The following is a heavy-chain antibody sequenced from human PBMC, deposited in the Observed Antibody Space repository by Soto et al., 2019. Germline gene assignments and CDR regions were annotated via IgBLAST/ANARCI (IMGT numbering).Heavy chain of an antibody. Sequence: GGSLRLSCAASGFTFSSYSMNWVRQAPGKGLEWVSYISSSSSTIYYADSVKGRFTISRDNAKNSLYLQMNSLRAEDTAVYYCARDRWDTMVRATSSGLFDYWGQGTLVTVSS. CDR3: ARDRWDTMVRATSSGLFDY. CDR2: ISSSSSTI. J-gene: IGHJ4*02. D-gene: IGHD3-10*01. V-gene: IGHV3-48*01. CDR1: GFTFSSYS.